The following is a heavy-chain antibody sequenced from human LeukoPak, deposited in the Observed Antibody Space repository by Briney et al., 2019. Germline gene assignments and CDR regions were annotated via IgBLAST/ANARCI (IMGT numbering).Heavy chain of an antibody. CDR2: IHPDDSDT. V-gene: IGHV5-51*01. CDR3: TRGEGWLDP. J-gene: IGHJ5*02. CDR1: GFIFSNYC. Sequence: GESLKISCKASGFIFSNYCIAWVRQKPGKGLEWMGIIHPDDSDTRYSPSFQGQVTISADKSTTTAYLQWRSLKASDTAMYYCTRGEGWLDPWGQGTLVTVSS. D-gene: IGHD3-16*01.